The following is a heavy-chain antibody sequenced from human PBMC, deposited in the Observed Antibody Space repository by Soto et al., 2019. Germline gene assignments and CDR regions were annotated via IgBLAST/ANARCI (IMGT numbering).Heavy chain of an antibody. Sequence: QVQLQQWGAGLLKPSETLSLTCAVYGGSFSGYYWSWIRQPPGKGLEWIGEINHSGSTNYNPSLKGQGTISVDTSKNQFSLKLSSVTAADTAVYYCARGSSYYGPGSYYIWFDPWGQGTLVTVSS. CDR3: ARGSSYYGPGSYYIWFDP. CDR1: GGSFSGYY. D-gene: IGHD3-10*01. V-gene: IGHV4-34*01. J-gene: IGHJ5*02. CDR2: INHSGST.